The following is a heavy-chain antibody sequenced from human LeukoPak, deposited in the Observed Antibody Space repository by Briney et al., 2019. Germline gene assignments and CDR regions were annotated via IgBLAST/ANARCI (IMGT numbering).Heavy chain of an antibody. D-gene: IGHD6-19*01. CDR2: ISWNSGSI. J-gene: IGHJ4*02. CDR3: AKDIRGMGQWLGLDY. V-gene: IGHV3-9*01. CDR1: GFTFDDYA. Sequence: PGRSLRLSCAASGFTFDDYAMHWVRQAPGKGLEWVSGISWNSGSIGYADSVKGRFTISRDNAKNSLYLQMNSLRAEDTALYYCAKDIRGMGQWLGLDYWGQGTLVTVSS.